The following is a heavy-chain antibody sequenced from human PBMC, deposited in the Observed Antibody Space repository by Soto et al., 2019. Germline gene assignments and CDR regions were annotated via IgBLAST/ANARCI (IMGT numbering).Heavy chain of an antibody. CDR1: GYNFANYW. V-gene: IGHV5-51*01. CDR3: ARTSAAGKYYYGMDV. CDR2: IYPGDSDT. D-gene: IGHD6-13*01. J-gene: IGHJ6*02. Sequence: GESLKISCKGSGYNFANYWIGWVRQMPGKGLESMGIIYPGDSDTRYSPSFQGQVTISADKSISTAYLQWSSLKASDTAMYYCARTSAAGKYYYGMDVWGQGTTVTVSS.